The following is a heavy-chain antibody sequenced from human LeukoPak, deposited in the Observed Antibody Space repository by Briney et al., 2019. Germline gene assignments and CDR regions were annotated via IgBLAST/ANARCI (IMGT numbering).Heavy chain of an antibody. CDR1: GFGFSRYW. J-gene: IGHJ4*02. D-gene: IGHD6-6*01. CDR2: VSTDGTTT. Sequence: GGSLRLSCAASGFGFSRYWMHWVRQAPGKGLVWISRVSTDGTTTTYADSVQGRFTVSRDNAKDTLFLQMNDLRHEDTAVYFCARECDPSRCASSSPDYWGQGTLVTVSS. CDR3: ARECDPSRCASSSPDY. V-gene: IGHV3-74*01.